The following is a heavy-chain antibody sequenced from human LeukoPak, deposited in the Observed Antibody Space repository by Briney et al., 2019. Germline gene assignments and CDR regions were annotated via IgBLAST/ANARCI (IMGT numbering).Heavy chain of an antibody. Sequence: PGGSLRLSCAASGFTFSSYAMSWVRQAPGKGLEWVSAISGSGGSTYYADSVKGRFTISRDNSKNTLYLQMNSLRAEDTAVYYCARGVYYYDSSGRVYWGQGTLVTVSS. CDR2: ISGSGGST. J-gene: IGHJ4*02. CDR1: GFTFSSYA. V-gene: IGHV3-23*01. CDR3: ARGVYYYDSSGRVY. D-gene: IGHD3-22*01.